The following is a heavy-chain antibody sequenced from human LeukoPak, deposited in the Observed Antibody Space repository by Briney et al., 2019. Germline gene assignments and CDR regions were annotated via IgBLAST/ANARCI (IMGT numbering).Heavy chain of an antibody. CDR3: ARGGDYGSGSTRRYFDY. CDR1: GYSFTSYY. Sequence: RGASVKVSCKASGYSFTSYYMHWVRQAPGQGLEWMGIINPSGGSTSYAQKFQRRVTMTRDTSTSTVYMELSRLRSEDTAVYYCARGGDYGSGSTRRYFDYWGQGTLVTVSS. V-gene: IGHV1-46*01. CDR2: INPSGGST. J-gene: IGHJ4*02. D-gene: IGHD3-10*01.